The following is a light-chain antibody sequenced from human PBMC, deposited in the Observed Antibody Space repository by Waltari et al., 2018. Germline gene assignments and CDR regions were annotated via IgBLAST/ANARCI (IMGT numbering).Light chain of an antibody. Sequence: EIVLTQSTGTLSLSPGDTATLSCRASQSLSVAYLAWYQHKSGQAPRLLIYGASYRATGIPDRFSGSGSGTDFTLTITRLEPDDFAVYYCQQYDTSPGTFGQGTKLEI. J-gene: IGKJ2*01. CDR3: QQYDTSPGT. CDR2: GAS. V-gene: IGKV3-20*01. CDR1: QSLSVAY.